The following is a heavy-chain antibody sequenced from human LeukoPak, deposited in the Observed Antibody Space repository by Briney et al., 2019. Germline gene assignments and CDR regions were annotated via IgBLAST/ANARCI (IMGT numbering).Heavy chain of an antibody. CDR2: IYYSGST. D-gene: IGHD1-26*01. J-gene: IGHJ6*03. Sequence: SETLSLTCTVSGGSISSSSYYWGWIRQPPGKGLEWIGSIYYSGSTYYNPSLKSRVTISVDTSKNQFSLKLSSVTAADTAVYFCARGQVQLQWELPYYMDVWGKGTTVTVSS. V-gene: IGHV4-39*01. CDR3: ARGQVQLQWELPYYMDV. CDR1: GGSISSSSYY.